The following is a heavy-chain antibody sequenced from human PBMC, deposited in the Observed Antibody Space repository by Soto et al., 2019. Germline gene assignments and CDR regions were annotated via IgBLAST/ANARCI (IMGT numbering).Heavy chain of an antibody. D-gene: IGHD5-18*01. J-gene: IGHJ6*02. V-gene: IGHV1-69*13. CDR3: ARVIPAANSYGRGIYYYYYGMDV. CDR2: IIPIFGTA. CDR1: GGTFSSYA. Sequence: SVNVSCKASGGTFSSYAISWVRQAPGQGLEWMGGIIPIFGTANYAQKFQGRVTITADESTSTAYMELSSLRSEDTAVYYCARVIPAANSYGRGIYYYYYGMDVWGQGTTVTVSS.